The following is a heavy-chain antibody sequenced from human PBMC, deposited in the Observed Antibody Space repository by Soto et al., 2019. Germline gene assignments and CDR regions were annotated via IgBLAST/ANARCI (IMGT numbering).Heavy chain of an antibody. J-gene: IGHJ4*02. CDR2: IKTSGTNI. CDR1: GFTFSSYA. D-gene: IGHD5-12*01. V-gene: IGHV3-23*01. Sequence: GSLRLSCTASGFTFSSYAMSWVRQAPGKGPEWVSGIKTSGTNIYYAASVEGRFTISRDDSKGTLYLQMNSLTAEDTAIYYCAKDRTVATMWGFFDYWGQGIQVTVSS. CDR3: AKDRTVATMWGFFDY.